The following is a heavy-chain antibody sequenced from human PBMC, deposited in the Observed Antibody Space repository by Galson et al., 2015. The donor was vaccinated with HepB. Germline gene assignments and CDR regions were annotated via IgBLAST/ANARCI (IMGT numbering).Heavy chain of an antibody. CDR2: LQHDEDKI. CDR3: AKGSGSYYGFVQH. Sequence: FLRLSCATSGFTFSRYAFHWVRQSPGKGLEWVAFLQHDEDKIYHADAVKGRFTISRDTPKNTLYLQMHGLKTEDTALYYCAKGSGSYYGFVQHLGQGTLVVVSS. CDR1: GFTFSRYA. J-gene: IGHJ1*01. D-gene: IGHD3-10*01. V-gene: IGHV3-30*02.